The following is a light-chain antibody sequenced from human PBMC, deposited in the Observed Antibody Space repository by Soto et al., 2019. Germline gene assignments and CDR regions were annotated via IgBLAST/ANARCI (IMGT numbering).Light chain of an antibody. CDR3: GSWDSSLSAYV. J-gene: IGLJ1*01. CDR2: DDN. V-gene: IGLV1-51*01. Sequence: QSVMTQPPSVSAARGRKVTISCSGSSSKIGGNSVSWYQQLPGTAPKLLIYDDNKRPSGIPDRFSGSKSGTSATLGITGFQTGDEADYYCGSWDSSLSAYVFGTGTKLTVL. CDR1: SSKIGGNS.